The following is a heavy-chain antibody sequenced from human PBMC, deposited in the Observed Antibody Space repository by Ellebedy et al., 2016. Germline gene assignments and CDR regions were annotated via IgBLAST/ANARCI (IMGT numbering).Heavy chain of an antibody. CDR1: GYTLTSYY. V-gene: IGHV1-46*01. CDR3: ARGDYGGKSPGRA. J-gene: IGHJ5*02. D-gene: IGHD4-23*01. CDR2: INPSGGNT. Sequence: ASVKVSCXASGYTLTSYYMNWVRQASGQGIEWLGIINPSGGNTNYAQKFQGRVSMATDTSTTTVYMELSSLRSEDTALYYCARGDYGGKSPGRAWGQGTLVTVSS.